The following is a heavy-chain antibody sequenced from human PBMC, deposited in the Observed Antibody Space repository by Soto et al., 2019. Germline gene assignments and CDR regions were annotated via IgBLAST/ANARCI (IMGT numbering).Heavy chain of an antibody. Sequence: SVKVSCKASGGTFSSYAISWVRQAPGQGLEWMGGIIPIFGTANYAQKFQGRVTITADESTSTAYMELSSLRSEDTAVYYCARGVLAAAGDYYYGIDVRGQGTSVTVSS. D-gene: IGHD6-13*01. CDR3: ARGVLAAAGDYYYGIDV. V-gene: IGHV1-69*13. CDR2: IIPIFGTA. J-gene: IGHJ6*02. CDR1: GGTFSSYA.